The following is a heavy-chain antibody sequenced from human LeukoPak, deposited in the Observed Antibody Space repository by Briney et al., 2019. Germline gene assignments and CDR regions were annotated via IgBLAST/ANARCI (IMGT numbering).Heavy chain of an antibody. CDR1: GFTFSSYS. D-gene: IGHD2-2*02. V-gene: IGHV3-21*01. Sequence: GSLRLSCAASGFTFSSYSMNWVRQAPGKGLEWVSSISSSSSYIYYADSVKGRFTISRDNAKNSLYLQMNSLRAEDTAVYYCARVRYTGLPTPVDYWGQGTLVTVSS. CDR3: ARVRYTGLPTPVDY. J-gene: IGHJ4*02. CDR2: ISSSSSYI.